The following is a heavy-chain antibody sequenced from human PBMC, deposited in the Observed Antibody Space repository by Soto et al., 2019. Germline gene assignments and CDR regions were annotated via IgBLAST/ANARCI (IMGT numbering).Heavy chain of an antibody. D-gene: IGHD3-22*01. CDR1: GYTFTSYD. CDR2: MNPNSGNT. Sequence: QVQLVQSGAEVKKPGASVKVSCKASGYTFTSYDINWVRQATGQGLEWMGWMNPNSGNTGYAQKFQGRVTRTRNTSISTAYMELSSLRSEDTAVYYCARYLYYYDSSGARYAWFDPWGQGTLVTVSS. J-gene: IGHJ5*02. V-gene: IGHV1-8*01. CDR3: ARYLYYYDSSGARYAWFDP.